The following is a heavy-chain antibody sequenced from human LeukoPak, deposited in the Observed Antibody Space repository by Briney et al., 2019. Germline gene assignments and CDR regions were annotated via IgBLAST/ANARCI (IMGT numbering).Heavy chain of an antibody. J-gene: IGHJ3*02. CDR1: GFTFSSYW. V-gene: IGHV3-74*01. D-gene: IGHD6-19*01. CDR2: IISDGSST. Sequence: GGSLRLSCAASGFTFSSYWMHWVRQAPGKGLMWVSRIISDGSSTSYADSVKGRFTISRDNAKNTLYLQMNSLRAEDTAVYYCAREHVDLAVAASGPFDIWGLGTMVTVSS. CDR3: AREHVDLAVAASGPFDI.